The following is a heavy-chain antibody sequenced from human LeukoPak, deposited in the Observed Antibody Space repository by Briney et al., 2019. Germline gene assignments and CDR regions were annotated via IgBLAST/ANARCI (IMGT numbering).Heavy chain of an antibody. V-gene: IGHV3-21*01. Sequence: GGSLRRSCAASGFTFSSYSMNWVRQAPGKGLEWVSSISSSSSYIYYADSVKGRFTISRDNAKNSLYLQMNSLRAEDTAVYYCARDGLAGTSWRDYWGQGTLVTVSS. CDR3: ARDGLAGTSWRDY. CDR2: ISSSSSYI. CDR1: GFTFSSYS. J-gene: IGHJ4*02. D-gene: IGHD6-19*01.